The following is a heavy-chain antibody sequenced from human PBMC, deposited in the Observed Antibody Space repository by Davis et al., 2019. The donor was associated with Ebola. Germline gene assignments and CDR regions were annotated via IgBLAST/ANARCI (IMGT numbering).Heavy chain of an antibody. V-gene: IGHV5-51*01. D-gene: IGHD3-3*01. J-gene: IGHJ5*02. CDR1: GYSFTSYW. CDR3: ARQQNSYYDFWSGYPRGGFDP. CDR2: IYPGDSDT. Sequence: GGSLRLSCKGSGYSFTSYWIGWVRQMPGKGLEWMGIIYPGDSDTRYSPSFQGQVTISADKSISTAYLQWSSLKASDTAMYYCARQQNSYYDFWSGYPRGGFDPWGQGTLVTVSS.